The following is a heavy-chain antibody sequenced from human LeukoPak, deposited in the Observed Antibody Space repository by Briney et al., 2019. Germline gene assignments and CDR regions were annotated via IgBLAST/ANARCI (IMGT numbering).Heavy chain of an antibody. CDR2: IIPIFGTA. Sequence: ASVKVSCKASGGTFSSYAISWVRQAPGQGLEWMGGIIPIFGTANYAQKFQGRVTITTDESTSTAYMELSSLRSDDTAVYYCARDGHLSYQSIWMFPDYWGQGTRVTVSS. V-gene: IGHV1-69*05. CDR3: ARDGHLSYQSIWMFPDY. D-gene: IGHD1-1*01. J-gene: IGHJ4*02. CDR1: GGTFSSYA.